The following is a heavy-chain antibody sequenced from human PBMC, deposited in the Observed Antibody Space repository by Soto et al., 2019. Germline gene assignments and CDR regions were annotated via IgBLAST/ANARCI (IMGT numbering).Heavy chain of an antibody. CDR2: ISGSGGST. J-gene: IGHJ6*02. D-gene: IGHD1-26*01. V-gene: IGHV3-23*01. CDR1: GFTFSSYA. CDR3: AKVPQREVGATYYYYGMDV. Sequence: PGGSRRLSCAASGFTFSSYAMSWVRQAPGKGLEWVSAISGSGGSTYYADSVKGRFTISRDNSKNTLYLQMNSLRAEDTAVYYCAKVPQREVGATYYYYGMDVWGQGTTVTVSS.